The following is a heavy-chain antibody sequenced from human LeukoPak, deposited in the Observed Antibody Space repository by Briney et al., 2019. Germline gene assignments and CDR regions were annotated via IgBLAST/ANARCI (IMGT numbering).Heavy chain of an antibody. Sequence: EASAKVSCKVSGYTHTELSMHWVRQAPGKGLEWMGGFDPEDGETIYAQKFQGRVTMTEDTSTDTAYMELSSLEDTAVYYCATDVYSSGWYSRKFDYWGQGTLVTVSS. D-gene: IGHD6-19*01. CDR2: FDPEDGET. CDR1: GYTHTELS. J-gene: IGHJ4*02. CDR3: ATDVYSSGWYSRKFDY. V-gene: IGHV1-24*01.